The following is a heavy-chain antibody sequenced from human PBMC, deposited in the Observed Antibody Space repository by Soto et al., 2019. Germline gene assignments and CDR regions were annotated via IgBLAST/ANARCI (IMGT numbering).Heavy chain of an antibody. CDR3: ARARYPSGSPYYGLDV. V-gene: IGHV1-3*01. CDR2: IDAGNGNT. Sequence: GASVKVSCKASGYTFTSYPTHWVRQAPGQRLEWMGWIDAGNGNTKYSQKFRGRVTFTTDTSASTAYMDLSSLRSEDTAVYYCARARYPSGSPYYGLDVWGQGTTVTVSS. CDR1: GYTFTSYP. D-gene: IGHD2-2*02. J-gene: IGHJ6*02.